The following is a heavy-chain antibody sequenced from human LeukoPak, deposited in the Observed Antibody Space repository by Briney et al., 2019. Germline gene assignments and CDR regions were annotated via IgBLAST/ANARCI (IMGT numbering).Heavy chain of an antibody. CDR3: ARDSGPLVAGTTGLFDC. Sequence: GGSLRLSCAASGFTFSSYWMSWVRHAPGKGLEWVANIKEDGSGKCYVGSVRGRFTMSRDNAKNSLFLQMNSLRVEDTAVYYCARDSGPLVAGTTGLFDCWGQGTLVTVSS. J-gene: IGHJ4*02. D-gene: IGHD6-19*01. V-gene: IGHV3-7*01. CDR1: GFTFSSYW. CDR2: IKEDGSGK.